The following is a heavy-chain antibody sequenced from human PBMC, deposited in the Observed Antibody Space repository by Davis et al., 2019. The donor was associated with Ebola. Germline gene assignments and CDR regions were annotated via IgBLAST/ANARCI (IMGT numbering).Heavy chain of an antibody. J-gene: IGHJ5*02. V-gene: IGHV1-2*02. CDR3: AHLSGYCSGGSCS. CDR1: GYTFTGYY. Sequence: ASVKVSCKASGYTFTGYYMHWVRQAPGQGLEWMGWINPNSGGTNYAQKFQGRVTMTRDTSISTAYMELSRLRSDDTAVYYCAHLSGYCSGGSCSWGQGTLVTVSS. D-gene: IGHD2-15*01. CDR2: INPNSGGT.